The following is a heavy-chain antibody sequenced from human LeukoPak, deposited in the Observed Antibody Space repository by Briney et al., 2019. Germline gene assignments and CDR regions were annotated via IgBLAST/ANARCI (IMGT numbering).Heavy chain of an antibody. CDR1: GFNFTDSW. Sequence: GGSLRLSCEASGFNFTDSWMNWVRQAPGKGLGWVASIKEGGSERYYLDSVKGRFTISRDDAKNSLYLQMISLRAEDTAVYYCARGGAYFDYWGQGTLVTVSS. J-gene: IGHJ4*02. CDR3: ARGGAYFDY. CDR2: IKEGGSER. V-gene: IGHV3-7*01. D-gene: IGHD3-16*01.